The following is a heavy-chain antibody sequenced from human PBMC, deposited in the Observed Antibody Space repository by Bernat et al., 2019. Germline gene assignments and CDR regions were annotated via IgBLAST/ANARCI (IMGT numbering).Heavy chain of an antibody. V-gene: IGHV3-23*01. D-gene: IGHD2-2*01. CDR1: GFTFSSDA. CDR2: ISGSGGST. CDR3: AKDVVVVPAAMGYFQH. J-gene: IGHJ1*01. Sequence: EVQLLESGGGLVQPGGSLRLSCAASGFTFSSDAMTWVRQAPGKWLEWVSGISGSGGSTYYADSVKGRFTISRDNSKNTLYLQMTSLRAEDTAVYYCAKDVVVVPAAMGYFQHWGQGTLVTVSS.